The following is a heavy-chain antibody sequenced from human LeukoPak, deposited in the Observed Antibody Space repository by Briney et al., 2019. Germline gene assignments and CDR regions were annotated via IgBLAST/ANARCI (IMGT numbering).Heavy chain of an antibody. V-gene: IGHV4-31*03. CDR1: GGSVSRGVYY. J-gene: IGHJ5*02. CDR2: INYRGST. D-gene: IGHD2-2*01. CDR3: ARVPPCSSTSCYDRYNWFDP. Sequence: SETLSLTRTVSGGSVSRGVYYWSWIRQHPGKGLERIGYINYRGSTYYNPSLKRRVTISLDTSENQFSLKLSSVTAADTAVYYCARVPPCSSTSCYDRYNWFDPWGQGILVTVSS.